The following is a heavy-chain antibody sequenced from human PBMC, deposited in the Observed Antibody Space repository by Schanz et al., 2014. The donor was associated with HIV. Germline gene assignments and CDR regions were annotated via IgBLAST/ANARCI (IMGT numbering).Heavy chain of an antibody. D-gene: IGHD3-10*01. CDR1: GGSFRGYY. V-gene: IGHV4-34*01. CDR3: ARGGILLPRGVSNWFDP. CDR2: VRHTGGT. Sequence: QVQLQQWGAGLLKPSETLSLTCAVYGGSFRGYYWTWIRQFPGMGLEWIGKVRHTGGTNYNPSLKSGVTMTVETPKNQCPRKLKSVAAADTAVYYCARGGILLPRGVSNWFDPWGQGTLVIVSS. J-gene: IGHJ5*02.